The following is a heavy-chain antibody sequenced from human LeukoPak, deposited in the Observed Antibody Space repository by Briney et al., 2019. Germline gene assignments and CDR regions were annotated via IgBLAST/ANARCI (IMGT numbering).Heavy chain of an antibody. D-gene: IGHD4-23*01. CDR1: GGSISSYY. J-gene: IGHJ5*02. Sequence: SETLSLTCAVSGGSISSYYWSWIRQPAGKGLEWIGRIYTSGSTNYNPSLKSRVTMSVDTSKNQFSLKLSSVTAADTAVYYCARDHDYSGNLFWFDPWGQGTLVTVSS. CDR2: IYTSGST. CDR3: ARDHDYSGNLFWFDP. V-gene: IGHV4-4*07.